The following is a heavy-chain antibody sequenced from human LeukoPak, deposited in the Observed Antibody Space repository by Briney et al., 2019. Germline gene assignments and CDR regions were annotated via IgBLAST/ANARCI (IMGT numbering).Heavy chain of an antibody. CDR3: ATGGGNYGGYYMDV. Sequence: SETLSLTCAVYGGSFSGYYWSWIRQPPGKGLEWIGEINHSGSTNYNPSLKSRVTMSVDTSKNQFSLKLSSVTAADTAVYYCATGGGNYGGYYMDVWGKGTTVTVSS. CDR2: INHSGST. CDR1: GGSFSGYY. V-gene: IGHV4-34*01. J-gene: IGHJ6*03. D-gene: IGHD4-11*01.